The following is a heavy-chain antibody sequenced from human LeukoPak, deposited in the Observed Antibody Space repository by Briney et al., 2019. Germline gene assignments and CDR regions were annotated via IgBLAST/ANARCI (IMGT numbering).Heavy chain of an antibody. Sequence: PGGSLRLSCAASGFTFSDYYMSWIRQAPGKGLEWVSYISSSGSTIYYADSVKGRFTISRDNSKNTLYLQMNSLRAEDTAVYYCAKDKSWARYYDSSGYPLPRSSHPFDYWGQGTLVTVSS. D-gene: IGHD3-22*01. J-gene: IGHJ4*02. CDR2: ISSSGSTI. CDR1: GFTFSDYY. V-gene: IGHV3-11*01. CDR3: AKDKSWARYYDSSGYPLPRSSHPFDY.